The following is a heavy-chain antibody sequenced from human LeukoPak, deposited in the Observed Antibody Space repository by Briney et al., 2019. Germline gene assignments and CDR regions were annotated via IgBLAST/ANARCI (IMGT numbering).Heavy chain of an antibody. D-gene: IGHD2-21*01. CDR1: GYTFTSYY. V-gene: IGHV1-46*01. CDR3: VSIGRHLDPFDY. Sequence: ASVKVSCKASGYTFTSYYLHWVRQAPGQGLEWMGIINPSGDSTTYAQRFQDRTTMTRDTSTSTVYMELSSLRSEDTAVYYCVSIGRHLDPFDYWGQGTLVTVSS. CDR2: INPSGDST. J-gene: IGHJ4*02.